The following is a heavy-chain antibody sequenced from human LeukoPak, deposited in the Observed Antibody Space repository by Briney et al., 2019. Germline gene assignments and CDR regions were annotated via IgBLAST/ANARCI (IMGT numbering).Heavy chain of an antibody. J-gene: IGHJ4*02. CDR2: ISSSSSYI. D-gene: IGHD2/OR15-2a*01. Sequence: GGSLRLSCAASGFTFSSYSMNWVRQAPGKGLEWVSSISSSSSYIYYADSVKGRFTISRDNAKNSLYLQMNSLRAEDTAVYYCARARRQISDFDYWGQGTLVTVSS. CDR3: ARARRQISDFDY. CDR1: GFTFSSYS. V-gene: IGHV3-21*01.